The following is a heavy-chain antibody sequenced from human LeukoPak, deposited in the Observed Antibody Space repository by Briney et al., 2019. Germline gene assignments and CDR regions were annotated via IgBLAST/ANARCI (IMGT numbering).Heavy chain of an antibody. CDR1: GYTFTGYF. Sequence: GASVKVSCKASGYTFTGYFMHWVRQAPGQGLEWMGWINPNSGGTNYAQTFQGKVTMSRDTSISTAYMELSGLRSDDTAVYYCANNPGGAIATAGPYHAFDIWGQGTMVTVSS. CDR2: INPNSGGT. CDR3: ANNPGGAIATAGPYHAFDI. D-gene: IGHD6-13*01. V-gene: IGHV1-2*02. J-gene: IGHJ3*02.